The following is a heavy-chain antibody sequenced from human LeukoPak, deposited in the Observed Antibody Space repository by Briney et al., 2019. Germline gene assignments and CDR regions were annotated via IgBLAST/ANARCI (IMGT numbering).Heavy chain of an antibody. CDR3: AKDSSAWNYYDSSGYYQVSAFDI. J-gene: IGHJ3*02. CDR1: GFTFRTYA. D-gene: IGHD3-22*01. CDR2: ISYDGSHK. Sequence: GGSLRLSCAASGFTFRTYALHWVRQAPGKGLEWVAVISYDGSHKDYADSVKGRFTFSRDNSKNTLYLQMNSLRAEDTAVYYCAKDSSAWNYYDSSGYYQVSAFDIWGQGTMVTVSS. V-gene: IGHV3-30*04.